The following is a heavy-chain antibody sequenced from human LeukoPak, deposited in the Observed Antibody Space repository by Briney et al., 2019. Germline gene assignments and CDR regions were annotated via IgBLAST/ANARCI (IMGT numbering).Heavy chain of an antibody. J-gene: IGHJ4*02. V-gene: IGHV3-48*03. CDR2: ISSSGSTI. CDR3: ARDSESGWSDY. D-gene: IGHD6-19*01. CDR1: GFTFSSYE. Sequence: GGSLRLSCAASGFTFSSYEMNWVRQAPGKGLEWVSYISSSGSTIYYADSVKGRFTISRDNAKNSLYLQMNSLRAEDTAVYYCARDSESGWSDYWGQGTLVTVSS.